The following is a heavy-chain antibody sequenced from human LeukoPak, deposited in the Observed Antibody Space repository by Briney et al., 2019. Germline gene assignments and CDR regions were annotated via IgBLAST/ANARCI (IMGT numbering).Heavy chain of an antibody. CDR2: ITSSSSSI. J-gene: IGHJ4*02. Sequence: GGSLRLSCAASGFTFSSYSLNWVRQAPGKGLEWVSYITSSSSSIYYADSVKGRFHISRDNAKNSLYLQMNSLRAEDTAMYYCARDYCSGGRCYSVDYWGQGTLVTVSS. D-gene: IGHD2-15*01. CDR3: ARDYCSGGRCYSVDY. V-gene: IGHV3-48*04. CDR1: GFTFSSYS.